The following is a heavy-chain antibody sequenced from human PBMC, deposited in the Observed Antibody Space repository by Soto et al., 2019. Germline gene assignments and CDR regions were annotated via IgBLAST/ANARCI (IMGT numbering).Heavy chain of an antibody. CDR1: GFTFSSYG. Sequence: QVQLVESGGGVVQPGRSLRLSCAASGFTFSSYGMHWVRQAPGKGLEWVAVISYDGSNNYYADSVKGRFTISRDNSKNTLYLQMNSLRAEDTAVYYCAKEGSDYDILTGSGYYGMDVWGQGTTVTVSS. CDR3: AKEGSDYDILTGSGYYGMDV. D-gene: IGHD3-9*01. J-gene: IGHJ6*02. CDR2: ISYDGSNN. V-gene: IGHV3-30*18.